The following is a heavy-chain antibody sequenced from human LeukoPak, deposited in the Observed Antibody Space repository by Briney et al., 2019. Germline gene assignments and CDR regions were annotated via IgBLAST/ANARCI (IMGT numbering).Heavy chain of an antibody. V-gene: IGHV3-23*01. Sequence: PGGSLRLSCAASGFTFSSYAMSWVRQAPGKGLEWVSAISGSGGSTYYADSVKGRFTISRDNSKNTLYLQMNSLRAEDTAVYYCAKRNLRFLDPTPRDYYFDYWGQGTLVTVSS. CDR1: GFTFSSYA. D-gene: IGHD3-3*01. J-gene: IGHJ4*02. CDR2: ISGSGGST. CDR3: AKRNLRFLDPTPRDYYFDY.